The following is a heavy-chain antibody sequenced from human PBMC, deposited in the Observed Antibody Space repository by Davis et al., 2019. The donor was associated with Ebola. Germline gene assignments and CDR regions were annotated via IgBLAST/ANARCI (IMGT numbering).Heavy chain of an antibody. V-gene: IGHV1-2*02. CDR2: INPNSGYT. Sequence: ASVKVSCKASGYTFTDYYMHWVRQAPGQGLEWMGWINPNSGYTNYAQKFRGRVTMTRDTSISTAHMELSSLRSDDTAVYYCARVSGGYSIDYWGQGTLVNVSS. CDR1: GYTFTDYY. J-gene: IGHJ4*02. CDR3: ARVSGGYSIDY. D-gene: IGHD3-16*01.